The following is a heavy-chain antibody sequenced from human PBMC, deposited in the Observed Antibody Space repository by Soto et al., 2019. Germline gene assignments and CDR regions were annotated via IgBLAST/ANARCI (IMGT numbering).Heavy chain of an antibody. CDR1: GFTFSSYD. V-gene: IGHV3-23*01. D-gene: IGHD3-10*01. J-gene: IGHJ4*02. CDR3: AKGAGSDSGRY. Sequence: EVQLLESGGGFVQPGGSLRVSCEASGFTFSSYDMNWVRQAPGKGLEWVSGISGGGGSTHYADSVKGRFTISRDNSRNTLYLQMNSLRADDTAVYYCAKGAGSDSGRYWGQGTLVTVSS. CDR2: ISGGGGST.